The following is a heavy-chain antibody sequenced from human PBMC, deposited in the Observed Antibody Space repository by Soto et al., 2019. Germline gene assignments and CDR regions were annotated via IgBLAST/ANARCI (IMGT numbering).Heavy chain of an antibody. J-gene: IGHJ4*02. V-gene: IGHV5-51*01. D-gene: IGHD2-15*01. CDR2: IYPGDSDT. CDR1: GDSFDSYY. Sequence: DVQLVQSGAEVKKSGESLKISCKGSGDSFDSYYIAWVRLMPGKGLECMGVIYPGDSDTRYSPSFQCRVTTSADKSISTAYLPWSSLNDSDTAIYYCARQMIVSPLAYCSGGSCSNFDYWGQGTLVTVSS. CDR3: ARQMIVSPLAYCSGGSCSNFDY.